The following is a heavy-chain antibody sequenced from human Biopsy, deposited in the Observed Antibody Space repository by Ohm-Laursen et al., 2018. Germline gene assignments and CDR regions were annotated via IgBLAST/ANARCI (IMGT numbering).Heavy chain of an antibody. CDR2: INWNSDRV. CDR1: GFTFDDYA. Sequence: SLRLSCAASGFTFDDYAMHWVRQVPGKGLEWVSAINWNSDRVDYADSVKGRFTISRDNAKDSLFLQMNSLRVEDTAVYYCVREMSHESTIRDSFDLWGQGTMVTVSS. V-gene: IGHV3-9*01. D-gene: IGHD5/OR15-5a*01. J-gene: IGHJ3*01. CDR3: VREMSHESTIRDSFDL.